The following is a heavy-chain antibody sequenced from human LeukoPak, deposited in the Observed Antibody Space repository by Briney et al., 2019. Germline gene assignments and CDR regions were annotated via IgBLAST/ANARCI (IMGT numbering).Heavy chain of an antibody. D-gene: IGHD6-13*01. V-gene: IGHV4-34*01. CDR2: INDSGSA. CDR1: GGSFSGYY. J-gene: IGHJ6*03. Sequence: PSETLSLTCAVYGGSFSGYYWSWIRQPPGKGLEWIGEINDSGSANYNPSLKSRVTISVDTSKNQFSLKLSSVTAADTAVYYCARGHEQQLVVPRYYYYYMDVWGKGTTAPVSS. CDR3: ARGHEQQLVVPRYYYYYMDV.